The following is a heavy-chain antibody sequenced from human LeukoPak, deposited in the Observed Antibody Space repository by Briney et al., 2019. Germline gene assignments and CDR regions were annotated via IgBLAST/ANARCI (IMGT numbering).Heavy chain of an antibody. V-gene: IGHV3-74*01. J-gene: IGHJ5*01. Sequence: GGSLRLSCAASGFTFSSYWMHWVRQGPGKGLVWVSRISTDGSSTDYADSVKGRFTISRENAKNTLYLQMNSLRAEDTAVYYCARTRTLPIAGGFDSWGQGSLVTVSS. D-gene: IGHD3-16*01. CDR1: GFTFSSYW. CDR3: ARTRTLPIAGGFDS. CDR2: ISTDGSST.